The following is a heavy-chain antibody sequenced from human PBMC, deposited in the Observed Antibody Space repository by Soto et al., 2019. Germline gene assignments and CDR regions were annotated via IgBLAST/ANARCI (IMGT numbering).Heavy chain of an antibody. V-gene: IGHV3-21*01. D-gene: IGHD1-26*01. Sequence: PGGSLRLSCAASGFTFSSYSMNWVRRAPGKGLEWVSSISSSSSYIYYADSVKGRFTISRDNAKNSLYLQMNSLRAEDTAVYYCARVFSGSYWDFDYWGQGTLVTVSS. CDR3: ARVFSGSYWDFDY. CDR1: GFTFSSYS. CDR2: ISSSSSYI. J-gene: IGHJ4*02.